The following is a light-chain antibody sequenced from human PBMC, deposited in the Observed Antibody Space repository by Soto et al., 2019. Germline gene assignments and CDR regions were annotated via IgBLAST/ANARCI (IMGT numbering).Light chain of an antibody. V-gene: IGKV3-15*01. CDR3: QQYNNWPPYT. CDR1: QSVTSK. CDR2: GAS. Sequence: EIVMTQSPATLSVSPGERATLSCRASQSVTSKLAWYQQRPGQAPRLLIYGASTRATGIPARFSGSGSGTEFTLTISSLQSEDFAVYYCQQYNNWPPYTFGQGTKEDIK. J-gene: IGKJ2*01.